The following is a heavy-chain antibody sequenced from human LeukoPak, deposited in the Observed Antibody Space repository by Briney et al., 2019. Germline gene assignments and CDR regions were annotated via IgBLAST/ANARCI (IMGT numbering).Heavy chain of an antibody. V-gene: IGHV3-23*01. CDR2: FRGSGGST. Sequence: GGSLRLTCAASGFTFSSYAMSWVRQAPRKGRGWVSAFRGSGGSTYYADSVKGRFTISRDNSKNTLYLQMNSLRAEDTAIYYCAKGLEDSTTYHGHFDVWGQGTLVTVSS. CDR1: GFTFSSYA. CDR3: AKGLEDSTTYHGHFDV. D-gene: IGHD2/OR15-2a*01. J-gene: IGHJ4*03.